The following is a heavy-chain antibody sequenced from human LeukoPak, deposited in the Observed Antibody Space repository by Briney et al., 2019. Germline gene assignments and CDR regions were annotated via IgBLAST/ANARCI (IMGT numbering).Heavy chain of an antibody. CDR3: AREPRGPTGYYYYGMDV. Sequence: GASVKVSCKASGYTFTGYYMHWVRQAPGQRLEWMGWFNPNSGGTNYAQKLQGRVSMTTDTSTSTAYMELRSLRSDDTAVYYCAREPRGPTGYYYYGMDVWGQGTTVTVSS. D-gene: IGHD1-14*01. J-gene: IGHJ6*02. CDR2: FNPNSGGT. CDR1: GYTFTGYY. V-gene: IGHV1-2*02.